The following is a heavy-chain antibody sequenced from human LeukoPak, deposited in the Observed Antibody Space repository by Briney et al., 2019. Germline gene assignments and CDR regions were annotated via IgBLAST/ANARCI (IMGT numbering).Heavy chain of an antibody. D-gene: IGHD1-26*01. Sequence: GASVKVSCKASGYTFTSYYMHWVRQAPGQGLEWMGIINPSGGSTSYAQKFQGRVTMTRDTSTSTVYMELSSLRSEDTAVYYCARVREVGAPAGSCYFDYWGQGTLVTVSS. CDR2: INPSGGST. CDR3: ARVREVGAPAGSCYFDY. J-gene: IGHJ4*02. V-gene: IGHV1-46*01. CDR1: GYTFTSYY.